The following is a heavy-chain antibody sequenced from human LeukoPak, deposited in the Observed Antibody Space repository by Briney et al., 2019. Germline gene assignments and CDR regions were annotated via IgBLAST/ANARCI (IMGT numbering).Heavy chain of an antibody. J-gene: IGHJ4*02. V-gene: IGHV3-49*04. CDR2: IRSKAYGGTT. D-gene: IGHD6-19*01. Sequence: GGSLRLSCTASGFTFGDYAMSWVRQAPGKGLEWVGFIRSKAYGGTTEYAASVEGRFTISRDDSKSIAYLQMNSLKTEDTAVYYCTRDLDSSGWYWDYWSQGTLVTVSS. CDR3: TRDLDSSGWYWDY. CDR1: GFTFGDYA.